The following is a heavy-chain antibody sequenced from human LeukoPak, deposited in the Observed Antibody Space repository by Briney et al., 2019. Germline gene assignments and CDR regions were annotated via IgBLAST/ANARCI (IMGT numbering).Heavy chain of an antibody. CDR3: ATPDSSGYYYLY. CDR2: IHTSGST. CDR1: GGSISSGTYY. Sequence: SETLSLTCTDSGGSISSGTYYWSWIRQPAGKGLEWIGRIHTSGSTNYNPSLKSRVTMSIDTSKNQLSLNLSSVSAADTAVYYCATPDSSGYYYLYWGQGTLVTVSS. D-gene: IGHD3-22*01. J-gene: IGHJ4*02. V-gene: IGHV4-61*02.